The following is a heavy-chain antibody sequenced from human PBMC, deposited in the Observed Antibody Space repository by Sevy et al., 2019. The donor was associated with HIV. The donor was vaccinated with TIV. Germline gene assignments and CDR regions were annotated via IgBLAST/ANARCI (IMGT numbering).Heavy chain of an antibody. CDR3: AKGKYHVDY. CDR1: GFTFSRFG. V-gene: IGHV3-30*18. CDR2: ISSDGN. J-gene: IGHJ4*01. Sequence: GGSLRLSCAASGFTFSRFGMNWDRQAPGKGLEWVARISSDGNDYAESVKGRFTISRDNSKNTLHLQMNSLKTEDTAIYYCAKGKYHVDYWGHGTLVTVSS.